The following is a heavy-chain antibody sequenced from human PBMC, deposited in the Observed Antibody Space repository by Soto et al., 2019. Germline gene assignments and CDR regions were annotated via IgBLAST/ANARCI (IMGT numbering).Heavy chain of an antibody. J-gene: IGHJ6*02. CDR1: GYTLTNYY. CDR3: ARADNDFWSGYETSVDVYFGMDV. Sequence: QVQLVQSGAEVKKPGASVKVSCQASGYTLTNYYLHWVRQGPGQGLEWMGIINPRDGSTEFQQKFQGRVTMTSETATNRVYLELSSLTSEDTAVYYCARADNDFWSGYETSVDVYFGMDVWGQGTTLTVSS. D-gene: IGHD3-3*01. CDR2: INPRDGST. V-gene: IGHV1-46*01.